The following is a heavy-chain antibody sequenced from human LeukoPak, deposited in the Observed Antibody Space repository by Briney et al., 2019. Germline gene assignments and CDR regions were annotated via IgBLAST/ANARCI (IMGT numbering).Heavy chain of an antibody. CDR1: GGTFSSYA. D-gene: IGHD6-13*01. J-gene: IGHJ4*02. CDR2: IIPIFGTA. CDR3: ARDHLAAALHGNFDY. V-gene: IGHV1-69*13. Sequence: EASVKVSCKASGGTFSSYAISWVRQAPGQGLEWMGGIIPIFGTANYAQKFQGRVTITADESTSTAYMELSSLRSEDTAVYYCARDHLAAALHGNFDYWGQGTLVTVSS.